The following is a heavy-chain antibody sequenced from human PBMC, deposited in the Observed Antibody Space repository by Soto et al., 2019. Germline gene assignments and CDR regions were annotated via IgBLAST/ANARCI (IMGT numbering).Heavy chain of an antibody. CDR3: ARQTTYSSSWFDF. CDR1: GGSIINYY. CDR2: IYSSGSA. D-gene: IGHD6-13*01. J-gene: IGHJ5*01. V-gene: IGHV4-4*07. Sequence: SSETLSLTCTVSGGSIINYYWTWIRQPAGKGLEWVGRIYSSGSASYKPSLKTRLSMSVDTSKNQFTLKLTSVTAADTALYYCARQTTYSSSWFDFWGRGTLVTVSS.